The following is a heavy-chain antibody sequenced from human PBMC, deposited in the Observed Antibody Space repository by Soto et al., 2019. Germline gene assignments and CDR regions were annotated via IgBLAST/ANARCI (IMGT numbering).Heavy chain of an antibody. CDR3: ARVTGFLEWSNLAY. D-gene: IGHD3-3*01. CDR2: IWYDGSNK. Sequence: QVQLVESGGGVVQPGRSLRLSCAASGFTFSSYGMHWVRQAPGKGLEWVAVIWYDGSNKYYADSVKGRFTISRDNSKNTLYLQMNSLRAEDTAVYYCARVTGFLEWSNLAYWGQGTLVTVSS. J-gene: IGHJ4*02. V-gene: IGHV3-33*01. CDR1: GFTFSSYG.